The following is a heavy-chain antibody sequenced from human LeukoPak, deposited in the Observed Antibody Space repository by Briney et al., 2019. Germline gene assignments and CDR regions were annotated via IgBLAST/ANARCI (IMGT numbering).Heavy chain of an antibody. CDR2: ISSSGSTI. Sequence: GGSLRLSCAASGFTFSDYYMSGMRQAPGKGLEWVSYISSSGSTIYYADSVKGRFTISRDNAKNSLHLQMNSLRAEDTAVYYCARLGSYCTNGVCYRSFDYWGQGTLVTVSS. CDR3: ARLGSYCTNGVCYRSFDY. D-gene: IGHD2-8*01. CDR1: GFTFSDYY. J-gene: IGHJ4*02. V-gene: IGHV3-11*01.